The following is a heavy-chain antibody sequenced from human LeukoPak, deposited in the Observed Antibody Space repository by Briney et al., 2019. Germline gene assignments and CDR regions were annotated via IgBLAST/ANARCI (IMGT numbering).Heavy chain of an antibody. Sequence: SETLSLTCTVSGGSISSSSYYWGWIRQPPGKGLEWIGSIYYSGSTYYNPSLKSRVTISVDTSKNQFSLKLSSVTAADTAVYYCARQSCSSTSCYVRVYYYYYGMDVWGQGTMVTVSS. D-gene: IGHD2-2*01. CDR1: GGSISSSSYY. V-gene: IGHV4-39*01. CDR3: ARQSCSSTSCYVRVYYYYYGMDV. J-gene: IGHJ6*02. CDR2: IYYSGST.